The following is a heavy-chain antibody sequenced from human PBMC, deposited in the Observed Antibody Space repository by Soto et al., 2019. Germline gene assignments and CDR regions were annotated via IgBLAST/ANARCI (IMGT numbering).Heavy chain of an antibody. J-gene: IGHJ4*02. CDR1: GGSISSYY. Sequence: SETLSLTCTVSGGSISSYYWSWIRQPPGKGLEWIGYIYYSGSTNYNPSLKSRVTISVDTSKNQFSLKLSSVTAADTAVYYCARADGSGSYSFAYWGQGTLVTVSS. CDR2: IYYSGST. CDR3: ARADGSGSYSFAY. D-gene: IGHD3-10*01. V-gene: IGHV4-59*08.